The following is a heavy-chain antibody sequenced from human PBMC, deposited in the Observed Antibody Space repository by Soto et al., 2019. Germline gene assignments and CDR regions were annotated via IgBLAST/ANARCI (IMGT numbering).Heavy chain of an antibody. D-gene: IGHD2-2*02. CDR1: GASVTSAGYY. J-gene: IGHJ4*02. V-gene: IGHV4-61*08. CDR3: ARYCSNTKCYMLDY. CDR2: VSSTVST. Sequence: QLQESGPGLVRPSETLSLICTVSGASVTSAGYYWSWIRQPPGKGLEWIGYVSSTVSTIYNSALKSRVTMSLDMTKNQFSLRLDSVTAADTAVYYCARYCSNTKCYMLDYWGQGTLVTASS.